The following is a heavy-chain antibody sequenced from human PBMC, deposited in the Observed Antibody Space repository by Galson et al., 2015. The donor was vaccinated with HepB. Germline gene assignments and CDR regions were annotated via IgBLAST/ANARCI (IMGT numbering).Heavy chain of an antibody. CDR3: ARDPPIVVVPAASLGGFDGYYYYGMDV. D-gene: IGHD2-2*01. CDR1: GGTFSSYA. J-gene: IGHJ6*02. Sequence: SVKVSCKASGGTFSSYAISWVRQAPGQGLEWMGGIIPIFGTANYAQKFQGRVTITADKSTSTAYMELSSLRSEDTAVYYCARDPPIVVVPAASLGGFDGYYYYGMDVWGQGTTVTVSS. V-gene: IGHV1-69*06. CDR2: IIPIFGTA.